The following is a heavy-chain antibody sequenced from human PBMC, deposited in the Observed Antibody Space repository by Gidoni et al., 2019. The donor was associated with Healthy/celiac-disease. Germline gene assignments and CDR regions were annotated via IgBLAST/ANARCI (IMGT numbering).Heavy chain of an antibody. CDR1: GGSISSYY. CDR3: ARQGEYYYDSSGYWNYFDY. Sequence: QVQLQESGPGLVKPSETLSLTCTVSGGSISSYYWSWIRQPPGKGLEWIWYIYYRGSTNYNPSLKSRVTISVDTSKNQFSLKLSSVTAADTAVYYCARQGEYYYDSSGYWNYFDYWGQGTLVTVSS. CDR2: IYYRGST. J-gene: IGHJ4*02. D-gene: IGHD3-22*01. V-gene: IGHV4-59*01.